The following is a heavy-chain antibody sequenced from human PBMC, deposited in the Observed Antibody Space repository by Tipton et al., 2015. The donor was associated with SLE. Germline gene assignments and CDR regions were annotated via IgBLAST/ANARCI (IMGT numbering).Heavy chain of an antibody. J-gene: IGHJ4*02. V-gene: IGHV3-23*01. CDR1: GFTFSSYA. D-gene: IGHD2-15*01. CDR2: ITSSGASA. CDR3: ATGHIIPVAFES. Sequence: SLRLSCAASGFTFSSYAMHWVRQAPGKGLEWVSFITSSGASAYYADSVKGRFTISRDNSKNTLYLQMNSLRAEDTAVYYCATGHIIPVAFESWGQGTLVTVSS.